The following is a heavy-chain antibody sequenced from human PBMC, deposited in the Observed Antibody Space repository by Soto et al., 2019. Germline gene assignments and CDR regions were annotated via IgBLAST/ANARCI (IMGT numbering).Heavy chain of an antibody. D-gene: IGHD3-10*01. CDR3: ARYRFGELFPYYFDY. V-gene: IGHV4-31*03. Sequence: SETLSLTCTVSGGSISSGGYYWSWIRQHPGKGLEWIGYIYYSGSTYYNPSLKSRVTISVDTSKNQFSLKLSSVTAADTAVYYCARYRFGELFPYYFDYWGQGTLVTVSS. J-gene: IGHJ4*02. CDR2: IYYSGST. CDR1: GGSISSGGYY.